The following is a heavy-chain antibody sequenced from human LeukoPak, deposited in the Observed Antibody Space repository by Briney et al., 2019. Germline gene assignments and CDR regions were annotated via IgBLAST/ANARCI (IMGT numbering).Heavy chain of an antibody. CDR3: TTVHQPHLSGYYH. D-gene: IGHD5-12*01. CDR2: IKSETYGGTT. J-gene: IGHJ5*02. V-gene: IGHV3-15*01. CDR1: GFTFSNAW. Sequence: GGSLRLSCAASGFTFSNAWMTWVRQAPGKGLEWVGRIKSETYGGTTDYAAPVKGRFTISRDDSRNTLYMEMNSLKSEDTALYYCTTVHQPHLSGYYHWGQGTLVTVSS.